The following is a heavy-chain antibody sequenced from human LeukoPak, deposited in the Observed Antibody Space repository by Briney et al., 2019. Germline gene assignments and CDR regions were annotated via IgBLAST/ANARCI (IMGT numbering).Heavy chain of an antibody. CDR1: GFIFSNYW. CDR3: ARGTDYDASGYVGY. CDR2: VKQDGSEK. V-gene: IGHV3-7*03. D-gene: IGHD3-3*01. Sequence: GGSLRLSCAASGFIFSNYWMTWVRQTPGKGLEWVANVKQDGSEKDYVDSVKGRFTISRDNAKNSLYLQMNSLRAEDTGVYYCARGTDYDASGYVGYWGQGTLVTASS. J-gene: IGHJ4*02.